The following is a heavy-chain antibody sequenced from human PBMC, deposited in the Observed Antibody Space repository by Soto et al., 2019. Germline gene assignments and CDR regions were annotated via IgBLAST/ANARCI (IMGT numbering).Heavy chain of an antibody. V-gene: IGHV4-39*01. CDR3: ARGKVTIFGVVTHPRWFDP. Sequence: SETLSLTCTVSGGPISSSSYYWGWIRQPPGKGLEWIGSIYYSGSTYYNPSLKSRVTISVDTSKNQFSLKLSSVTAADAAVYYCARGKVTIFGVVTHPRWFDPWGQGTLVTVSS. CDR2: IYYSGST. D-gene: IGHD3-3*01. J-gene: IGHJ5*02. CDR1: GGPISSSSYY.